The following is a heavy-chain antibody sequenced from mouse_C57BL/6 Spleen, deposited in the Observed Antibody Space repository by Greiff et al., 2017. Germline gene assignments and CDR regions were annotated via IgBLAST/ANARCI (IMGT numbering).Heavy chain of an antibody. V-gene: IGHV1-15*01. CDR2: IDPETGGT. J-gene: IGHJ2*01. Sequence: QVQLKESGAELVRPGASVTLSCKASGYTFTDYEMHWVKQTPVHGLEWIGAIDPETGGTAYNQKFKGKAILTADKSSSTAYMELRSLTSEDSAVYYCTREGDLYYFDYWGQGTTLTVSS. CDR3: TREGDLYYFDY. CDR1: GYTFTDYE.